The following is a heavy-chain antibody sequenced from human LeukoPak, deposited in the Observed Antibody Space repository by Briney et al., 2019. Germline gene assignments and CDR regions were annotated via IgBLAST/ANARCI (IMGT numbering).Heavy chain of an antibody. CDR1: GFTFSDYY. Sequence: GGSLRLSCAASGFTFSDYYMSWIRQAPGKGLEWVSYISSSSSYTNYADSVKGRFTISRDNAKNSLYLQMNSLRAEDTAVYYCARVANDLVLAFDIWGQGTMVTVSS. CDR3: ARVANDLVLAFDI. V-gene: IGHV3-11*06. J-gene: IGHJ3*02. CDR2: ISSSSSYT. D-gene: IGHD3-16*01.